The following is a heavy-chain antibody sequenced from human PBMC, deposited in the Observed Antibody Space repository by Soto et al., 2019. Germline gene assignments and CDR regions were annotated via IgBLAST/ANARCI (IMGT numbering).Heavy chain of an antibody. V-gene: IGHV3-49*03. D-gene: IGHD2-15*01. Sequence: SLRLSCTASGFAFADYGMTWFRQAPGKXLEWVGFIRTKAYGATTEYAASVKGRFTISRDDSESIGYLQMNSLKTEDTAVYYCTPLASGGFGVLGAAAAYFQHWGQGTLVTVSS. J-gene: IGHJ1*01. CDR2: IRTKAYGATT. CDR3: TPLASGGFGVLGAAAAYFQH. CDR1: GFAFADYG.